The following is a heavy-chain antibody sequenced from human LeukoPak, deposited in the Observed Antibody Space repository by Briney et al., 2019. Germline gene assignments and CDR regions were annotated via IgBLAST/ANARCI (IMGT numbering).Heavy chain of an antibody. V-gene: IGHV4-34*01. D-gene: IGHD3-3*01. CDR1: GGSFSGYY. CDR2: INHSGST. Sequence: SETLSLTCAVYGGSFSGYYWSWIRQPPGKGLEWIGEINHSGSTNYNPSLKSRVTISVDTSKNQFPLKLSSVTAADTAVYYCARRPSTIFGVVRRFDPWGQGTLVTVSS. J-gene: IGHJ5*02. CDR3: ARRPSTIFGVVRRFDP.